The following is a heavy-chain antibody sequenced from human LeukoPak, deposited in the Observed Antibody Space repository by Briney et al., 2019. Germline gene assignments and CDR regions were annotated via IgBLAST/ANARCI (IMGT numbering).Heavy chain of an antibody. CDR3: ARDQGDIAMAGRGFDY. Sequence: PGGSLRLSCAASGFTFSSYEMNWARQAPGKGLEWVSYISSSGSTIYYADSVKGRFTISRDNAKNSLYLQMNSLRAEDTAVYYCARDQGDIAMAGRGFDYWGQGTLVTVSS. CDR1: GFTFSSYE. J-gene: IGHJ4*02. CDR2: ISSSGSTI. V-gene: IGHV3-48*03. D-gene: IGHD6-19*01.